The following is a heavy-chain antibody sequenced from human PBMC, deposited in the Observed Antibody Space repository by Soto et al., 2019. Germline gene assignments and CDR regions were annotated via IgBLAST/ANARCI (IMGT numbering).Heavy chain of an antibody. Sequence: EVQLVESGGGLVQPGGSLRLSCAASGFTVSSNNMNWVRQAPGKGLEWVSVIYSGGSTDYADSVKGRCTVSRDNSKNTLFLQMNRWRAEDTDVDYCARLVYNYGMEVWGQGTTVTVSS. J-gene: IGHJ6*02. D-gene: IGHD2-8*01. CDR3: ARLVYNYGMEV. CDR1: GFTVSSNN. CDR2: IYSGGST. V-gene: IGHV3-66*04.